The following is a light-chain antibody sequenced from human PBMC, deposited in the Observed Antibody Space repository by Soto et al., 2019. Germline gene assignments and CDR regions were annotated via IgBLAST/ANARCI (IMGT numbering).Light chain of an antibody. CDR2: GAS. CDR1: QSVSSH. J-gene: IGKJ5*01. Sequence: PGERATLSCRASQSVSSHLAWFQHKPGQAPRLLIYGASNRATGIPARFSGSGSGTDFTLTVSSLEPEDFAFYYCQQRSNWPPTFGQGTRLEIK. V-gene: IGKV3-11*01. CDR3: QQRSNWPPT.